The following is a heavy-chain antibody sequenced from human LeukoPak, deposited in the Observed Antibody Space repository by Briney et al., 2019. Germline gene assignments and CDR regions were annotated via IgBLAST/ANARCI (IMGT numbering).Heavy chain of an antibody. CDR1: GFTFSSYS. J-gene: IGHJ4*02. Sequence: GGSLRLSCAASGFTFSSYSMNWVRQAPGKGLEWVSSISSSSSYIYYADSVKGRFTISRDNAKNSLYLQMNSLRAEDTAVYYCARDQKIGIAARRLDYWGQGTLVTVSP. CDR3: ARDQKIGIAARRLDY. D-gene: IGHD6-13*01. CDR2: ISSSSSYI. V-gene: IGHV3-21*01.